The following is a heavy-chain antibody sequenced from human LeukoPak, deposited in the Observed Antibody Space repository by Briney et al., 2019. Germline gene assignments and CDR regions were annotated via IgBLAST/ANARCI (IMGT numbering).Heavy chain of an antibody. J-gene: IGHJ4*02. CDR3: ANLLDVLTGYDY. D-gene: IGHD3-9*01. Sequence: QPGGSLRLSCAASGFIFRDYDMDWVRQAPGKGLEWVGNISYGGSKRYYAESMEGRFTISRDNSKNTLYLQMNSLRAEDTAVYYCANLLDVLTGYDYWGQGILVTVSP. V-gene: IGHV3-30*02. CDR1: GFIFRDYD. CDR2: ISYGGSKR.